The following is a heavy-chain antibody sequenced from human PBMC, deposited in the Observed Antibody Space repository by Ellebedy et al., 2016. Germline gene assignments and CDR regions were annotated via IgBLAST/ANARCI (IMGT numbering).Heavy chain of an antibody. CDR2: IKQDGSEK. CDR3: ARDPTYYYDSSVNWFNP. D-gene: IGHD3-22*01. J-gene: IGHJ5*02. Sequence: GESLKISXAASGFTFSSYWMSWVRQAPGKGLEWVANIKQDGSEKYYVDSVKGRFTISRDNAKNSLYLQMNSLRAEDTAVYYCARDPTYYYDSSVNWFNPWGQGTLVTVSS. CDR1: GFTFSSYW. V-gene: IGHV3-7*01.